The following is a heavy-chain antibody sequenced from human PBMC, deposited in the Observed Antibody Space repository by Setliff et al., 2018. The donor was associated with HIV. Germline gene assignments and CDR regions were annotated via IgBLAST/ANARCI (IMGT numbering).Heavy chain of an antibody. V-gene: IGHV3-11*04. CDR3: ASSGSGSYINWFGP. D-gene: IGHD3-10*01. CDR1: GGSISSTSYY. CDR2: ITSTGSTI. Sequence: LSLTCTVSGGSISSTSYYWGWVRQAPGKGLEWISYITSTGSTIFYADSVKGRFTIARDNDKNSVHLQMTSLSAEDTAVYYCASSGSGSYINWFGPWGQGTLVTSPQ. J-gene: IGHJ5*02.